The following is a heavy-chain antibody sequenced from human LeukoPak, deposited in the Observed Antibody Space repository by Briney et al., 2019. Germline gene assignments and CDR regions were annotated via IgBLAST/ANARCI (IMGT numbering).Heavy chain of an antibody. CDR2: INPNSGGT. CDR3: ARDFRAAMVSDWFDP. V-gene: IGHV1-2*02. Sequence: ASVKVSCKASGYTFTGYYMHWVRQAPGQGLEWMGWINPNSGGTNYAQKFQGRVTITRDTSISTAYMELSRLRSDDTAVYYCARDFRAAMVSDWFDPWGQGTLVTVSS. J-gene: IGHJ5*02. CDR1: GYTFTGYY. D-gene: IGHD5-18*01.